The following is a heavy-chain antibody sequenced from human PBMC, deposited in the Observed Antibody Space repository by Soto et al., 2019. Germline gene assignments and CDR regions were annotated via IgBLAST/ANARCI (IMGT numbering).Heavy chain of an antibody. Sequence: QITLKESGPTLVKPTQTLTLTCTFSGFSLSTSGVGVGWIGQPPGKALEWLALIYWDDDKRYSPSLKSRLTITKDTSKNQVVLTMTNMVPVDTATYYCAHSPQILSGGGNYDNAGWFDPWGQGTLVTVSS. V-gene: IGHV2-5*02. D-gene: IGHD3-9*01. J-gene: IGHJ5*02. CDR3: AHSPQILSGGGNYDNAGWFDP. CDR1: GFSLSTSGVG. CDR2: IYWDDDK.